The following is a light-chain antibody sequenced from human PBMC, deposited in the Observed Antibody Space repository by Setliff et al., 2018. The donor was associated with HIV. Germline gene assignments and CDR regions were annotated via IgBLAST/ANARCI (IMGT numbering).Light chain of an antibody. J-gene: IGLJ1*01. CDR1: SSDVGGYKF. CDR3: GSYTSTTSYV. V-gene: IGLV2-14*01. CDR2: EVS. Sequence: QSALAQPASVSGSPGQSITISCTGTSSDVGGYKFVSWYQQHPGKALKLMIYEVSNRPSGVSDRFSGSKSGSTASLTISGLQAEDEADYYCGSYTSTTSYVFGSGTKVTVL.